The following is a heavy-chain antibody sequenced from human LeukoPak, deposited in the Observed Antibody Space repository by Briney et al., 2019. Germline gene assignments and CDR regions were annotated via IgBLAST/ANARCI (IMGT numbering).Heavy chain of an antibody. V-gene: IGHV4-59*01. CDR2: IYYSGST. D-gene: IGHD6-13*01. J-gene: IGHJ4*02. CDR3: ARGSSSWYQYYFDY. CDR1: GGSFSGYY. Sequence: SETLSLTCAVYGGSFSGYYWSWIRQPPGKGLEWIGYIYYSGSTNYNPSLKSRVTISVDTSKNQFSLKLSSVTAADTAVYYCARGSSSWYQYYFDYWGQGTLVTVSS.